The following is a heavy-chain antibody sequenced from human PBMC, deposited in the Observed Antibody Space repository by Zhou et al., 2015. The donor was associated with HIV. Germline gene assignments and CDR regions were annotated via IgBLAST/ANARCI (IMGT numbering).Heavy chain of an antibody. J-gene: IGHJ5*02. V-gene: IGHV1-69*06. Sequence: QVQLVQSGAEVKKPGSSVKVSCKASGDTFTNYGISWVRQAPGQGLEWMGGFIPIFGTANYAPKFQGRVTITADRFTTTAYMELRSLRSDDSAVYYCARHRSLAWGQGTLVTVSP. CDR2: FIPIFGTA. D-gene: IGHD3-3*01. CDR3: ARHRSLA. CDR1: GDTFTNYG.